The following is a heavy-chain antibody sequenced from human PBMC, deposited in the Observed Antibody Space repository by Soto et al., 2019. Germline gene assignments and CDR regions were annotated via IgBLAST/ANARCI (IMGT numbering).Heavy chain of an antibody. CDR1: GYTFTSYG. Sequence: ASVKVSCKASGYTFTSYGISWVRQALGQGLEWMGWISAYNGNTNYAQKLQGRVTMTTDTSTSTAYMELRSLRSDDTAVYYCARDSKYYSETLYYFDYWGQGTLVTVSS. D-gene: IGHD2-15*01. V-gene: IGHV1-18*01. CDR2: ISAYNGNT. CDR3: ARDSKYYSETLYYFDY. J-gene: IGHJ4*02.